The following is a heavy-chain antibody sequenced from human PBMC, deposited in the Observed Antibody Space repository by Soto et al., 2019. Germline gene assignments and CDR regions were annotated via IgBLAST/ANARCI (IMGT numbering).Heavy chain of an antibody. V-gene: IGHV3-33*01. CDR2: IYYDGSNK. D-gene: IGHD2-21*02. J-gene: IGHJ4*02. CDR3: ARDDNDKSGDDRGGLGC. CDR1: GFTFSSYG. Sequence: QEQLVESGGGVVQPGTSLRLSCAASGFTFSSYGMHWVRQAPGKGLEWVTGIYYDGSNKFYADFVKGRFTISRDNSKNTVYLQMHRLSVEDTAVYYSARDDNDKSGDDRGGLGCWCQGTLVTVSS.